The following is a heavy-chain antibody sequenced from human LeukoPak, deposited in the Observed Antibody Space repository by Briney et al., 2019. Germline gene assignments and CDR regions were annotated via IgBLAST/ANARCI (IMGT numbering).Heavy chain of an antibody. Sequence: SVKVSCKASGGTFSSYAISWVRQAPGQGLEWMGRIIPILGIANYAQKFQGRVTITADKSTSTAYMELSSLRSEDTVVYYCARDRGHYGSGSYYTPFGYYYYGMDVWGQGTTVTVSS. J-gene: IGHJ6*02. CDR1: GGTFSSYA. CDR2: IIPILGIA. D-gene: IGHD3-10*01. V-gene: IGHV1-69*04. CDR3: ARDRGHYGSGSYYTPFGYYYYGMDV.